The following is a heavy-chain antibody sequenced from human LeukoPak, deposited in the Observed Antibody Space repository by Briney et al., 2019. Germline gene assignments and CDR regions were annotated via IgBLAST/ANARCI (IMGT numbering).Heavy chain of an antibody. J-gene: IGHJ4*02. V-gene: IGHV3-15*01. CDR1: GFTFSNAW. D-gene: IGHD3-16*01. CDR3: ARDLPVRFYYAQFGGVDEGNY. CDR2: IKNKVDGGTA. Sequence: PGGSLRLSCAASGFTFSNAWMTWVRQAPGKGLEWVGRIKNKVDGGTADYAAPVKGRFTISRDDSKNTLYLQMKSLRAEDTAVYYCARDLPVRFYYAQFGGVDEGNYWGQGTLVTVSS.